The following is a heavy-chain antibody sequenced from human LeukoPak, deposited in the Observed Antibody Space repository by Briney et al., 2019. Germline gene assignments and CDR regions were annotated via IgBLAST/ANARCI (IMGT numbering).Heavy chain of an antibody. CDR1: GFSVSNNY. D-gene: IGHD3-3*01. J-gene: IGHJ4*02. CDR3: ARDAGRSGCAH. V-gene: IGHV3-53*01. CDR2: ISDGGST. Sequence: GGSLRHSCAASGFSVSNNYMSWVRQAPGKRLEWVSLISDGGSTHYADSVKGRFTISRDKSKNTLYLQMNSLRAEDTAVYYCARDAGRSGCAHWGQGTPVTVSS.